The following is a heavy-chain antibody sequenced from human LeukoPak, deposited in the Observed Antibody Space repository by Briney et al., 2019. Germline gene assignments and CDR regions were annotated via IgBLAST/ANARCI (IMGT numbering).Heavy chain of an antibody. D-gene: IGHD4-17*01. CDR3: ARRFFYGDYDTYYFDY. CDR1: DGSISSPDHY. V-gene: IGHV4-39*01. J-gene: IGHJ4*02. CDR2: IYYTGST. Sequence: SETLSLTCTVSDGSISSPDHYWGWIRQPPGKGLEWIGIIYYTGSTYYNLSLKSRVIISVDTSKSQFSLKVKSMTAADTAVYYCARRFFYGDYDTYYFDYWGQGIPVTVSS.